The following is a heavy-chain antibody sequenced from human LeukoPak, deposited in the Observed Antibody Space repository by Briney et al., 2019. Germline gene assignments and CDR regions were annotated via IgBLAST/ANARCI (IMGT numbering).Heavy chain of an antibody. D-gene: IGHD2-8*02. CDR3: AKLKLVVAVDY. V-gene: IGHV3-11*01. Sequence: GGSLRLSCAASGFTFSDYYTSWIRQAPGKGLEWVSYISSSGSTIYYADSVKGRFTISRDNSKNTLYLQMNSLRAEDTAVYYCAKLKLVVAVDYWGQGTLVTVSS. J-gene: IGHJ4*02. CDR2: ISSSGSTI. CDR1: GFTFSDYY.